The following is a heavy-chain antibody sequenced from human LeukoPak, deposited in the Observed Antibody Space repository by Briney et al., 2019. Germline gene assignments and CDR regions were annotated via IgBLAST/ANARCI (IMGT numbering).Heavy chain of an antibody. CDR3: ARDQVSVTAGH. CDR2: ISGYNGNT. D-gene: IGHD2-21*02. V-gene: IGHV1-18*03. Sequence: ASVKVSCKASGYTFISYGISWVRHAPGQGLEWMGWISGYNGNTNYAQKFQGRVTMTTDTSTSTAYLELRRLRSDDMAIYYCARDQVSVTAGHWGQGTLVTVSS. CDR1: GYTFISYG. J-gene: IGHJ4*02.